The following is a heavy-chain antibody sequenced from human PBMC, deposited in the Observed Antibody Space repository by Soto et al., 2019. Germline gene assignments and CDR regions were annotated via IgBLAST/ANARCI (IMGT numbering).Heavy chain of an antibody. D-gene: IGHD3-10*01. J-gene: IGHJ6*02. V-gene: IGHV4-39*07. Sequence: SETLSLTCTVSGGSISSSSYYWGWIRQPPGKGLEWIGSIYYSGSTYYNPSLKSRVTISVDTSKNQFSLKLSSVTAADTAVYYCARDPFYYYGSGSYYYYYGMDVWGQGTTVTVSS. CDR3: ARDPFYYYGSGSYYYYYGMDV. CDR2: IYYSGST. CDR1: GGSISSSSYY.